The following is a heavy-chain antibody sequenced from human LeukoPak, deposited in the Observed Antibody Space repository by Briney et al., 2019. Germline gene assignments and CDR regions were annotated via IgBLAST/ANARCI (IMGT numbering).Heavy chain of an antibody. Sequence: QPGGSLRLSRAASGFTFGDYAMHWVRQAPGKGLEWVSLISWDGRTTYYADSVKGRFTISRDNSKRFLYLQMNRLRAEDTALYYCASTTSGGGFLDCWGQGTLVTVSS. CDR3: ASTTSGGGFLDC. V-gene: IGHV3-43D*04. CDR1: GFTFGDYA. CDR2: ISWDGRTT. D-gene: IGHD4-23*01. J-gene: IGHJ4*02.